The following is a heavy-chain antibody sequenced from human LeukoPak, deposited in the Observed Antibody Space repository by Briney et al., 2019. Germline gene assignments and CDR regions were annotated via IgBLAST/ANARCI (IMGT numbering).Heavy chain of an antibody. D-gene: IGHD6-19*01. CDR2: VNPNSGNT. CDR1: GYTFTNYD. J-gene: IGHJ5*02. Sequence: ASVKVSCKASGYTFTNYDINWVRQATGQGLEWMGWVNPNSGNTGYAQKFQGRVTMTRNTSISTAYMELSSLRSEDTAVYYCARVFGGWYTIDWFDPWGQGTLVTVSS. V-gene: IGHV1-8*01. CDR3: ARVFGGWYTIDWFDP.